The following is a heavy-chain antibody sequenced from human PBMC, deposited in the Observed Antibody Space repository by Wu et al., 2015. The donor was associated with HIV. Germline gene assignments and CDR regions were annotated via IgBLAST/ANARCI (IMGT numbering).Heavy chain of an antibody. CDR2: IHDNGRT. CDR1: GDTFDTFG. D-gene: IGHD3-16*01. Sequence: VQSGAELKKPGASVRVSCQTSGDTFDTFGITWVRQAPGQGLEWMGWIHDNGRTNYAQKVRGRVTMTTDTSTSTAYMELTSLTSDDTAIYYCAVLYNLEPVKDILDTWGQGTLVTVSS. J-gene: IGHJ5*02. V-gene: IGHV1-18*01. CDR3: AVLYNLEPVKDILDT.